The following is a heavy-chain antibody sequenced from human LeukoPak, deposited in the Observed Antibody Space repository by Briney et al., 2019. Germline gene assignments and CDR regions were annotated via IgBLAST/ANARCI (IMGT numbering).Heavy chain of an antibody. J-gene: IGHJ4*02. CDR3: ASLNCGGDCYSDY. Sequence: GGSLRLSCAASGFTFSSYEMNWVRQAPGKGLVWVSYISSSGSTIYYADSVKGRFTISRDNAKNSLYLQMNSLRAEDTAVYYCASLNCGGDCYSDYWGQGTLVTVSS. CDR1: GFTFSSYE. CDR2: ISSSGSTI. D-gene: IGHD2-21*02. V-gene: IGHV3-48*03.